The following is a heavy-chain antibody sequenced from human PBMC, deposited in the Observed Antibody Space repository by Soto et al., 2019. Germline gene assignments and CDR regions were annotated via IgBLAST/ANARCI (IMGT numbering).Heavy chain of an antibody. CDR3: ARNSAATSYYYYGMDV. CDR1: GYTFTSYG. J-gene: IGHJ6*02. D-gene: IGHD5-12*01. Sequence: ASVKVSCKASGYTFTSYGISCVRQAPGQGLEWMGWISAYNGNTNYAQKLQGRVTMTTDTSTSTAYMELRSLRSDDTAVYYCARNSAATSYYYYGMDVWGQGTTVTVSS. V-gene: IGHV1-18*01. CDR2: ISAYNGNT.